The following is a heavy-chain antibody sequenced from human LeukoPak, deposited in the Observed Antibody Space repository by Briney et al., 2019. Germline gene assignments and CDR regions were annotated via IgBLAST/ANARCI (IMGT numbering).Heavy chain of an antibody. V-gene: IGHV4-38-2*02. J-gene: IGHJ4*02. CDR2: IYHSGST. CDR3: ARELWFGELLRYFDY. CDR1: GYSISSGYY. Sequence: SETLSLTCAVSGYSISSGYYWGWIRQPPGKGLEWIGSIYHSGSTYCNPSLKSRVTISVDTSKNQFSLKLSSVTAADTAVYYCARELWFGELLRYFDYWGQGTLVTVSS. D-gene: IGHD3-10*01.